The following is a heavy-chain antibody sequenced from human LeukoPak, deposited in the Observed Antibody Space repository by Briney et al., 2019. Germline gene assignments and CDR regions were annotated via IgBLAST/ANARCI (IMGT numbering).Heavy chain of an antibody. CDR3: ARDSDDAGYFFDY. CDR2: ISSSGSTI. Sequence: GGSVRLSCAASGFTFSSYEMNRVRQAPGKGLEWVSHISSSGSTIYYADSVKGRFTISRDNAKNSLYLQMNSLRAEDTAVYYCARDSDDAGYFFDYWGQGTLVTVSS. V-gene: IGHV3-48*03. CDR1: GFTFSSYE. J-gene: IGHJ4*02. D-gene: IGHD1-14*01.